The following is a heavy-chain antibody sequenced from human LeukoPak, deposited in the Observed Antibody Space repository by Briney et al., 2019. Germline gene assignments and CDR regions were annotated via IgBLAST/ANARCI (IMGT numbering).Heavy chain of an antibody. Sequence: GGSLRLSCTASGFTFGDYAMSWIRQAPGKGLEWVGSIRSKAYGETADYAASVKGRFTISRDNSKNTLNLQMNSLRAEDTAVYYCARGYSSSSEGSFDYWGQGTLVTVSS. CDR2: IRSKAYGETA. D-gene: IGHD6-6*01. J-gene: IGHJ4*02. CDR1: GFTFGDYA. CDR3: ARGYSSSSEGSFDY. V-gene: IGHV3-49*03.